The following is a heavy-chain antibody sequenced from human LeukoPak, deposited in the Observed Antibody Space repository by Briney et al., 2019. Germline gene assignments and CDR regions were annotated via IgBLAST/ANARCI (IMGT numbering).Heavy chain of an antibody. CDR2: IYNTGST. CDR1: GDSISDSFSNYH. J-gene: IGHJ4*02. V-gene: IGHV4-61*01. CDR3: ARNLFIFPHHDYVWGNYRPTLSYFDH. D-gene: IGHD3-16*02. Sequence: SETLSLTCTVSGDSISDSFSNYHWSWIRLAPGKGLEWIGHIYNTGSTTYNPSLKSRVTISVDTSRNQFSLTLRSVTAADTAVYFCARNLFIFPHHDYVWGNYRPTLSYFDHWGQGTLVTVSS.